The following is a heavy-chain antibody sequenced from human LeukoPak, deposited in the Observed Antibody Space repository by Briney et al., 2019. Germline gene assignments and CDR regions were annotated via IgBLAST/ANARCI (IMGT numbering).Heavy chain of an antibody. J-gene: IGHJ4*02. Sequence: PGGSLRLSCAASGFTFENYYMSWVRQAPGKGLEWVAGIKQDGSEEFYVDSVRGRFTISRDNARNSLFLQMNSLRVEDTAVYYCARLLRFGDLSSYRPFDYWGQGALVTVSS. CDR2: IKQDGSEE. V-gene: IGHV3-7*01. CDR3: ARLLRFGDLSSYRPFDY. D-gene: IGHD3-16*02. CDR1: GFTFENYY.